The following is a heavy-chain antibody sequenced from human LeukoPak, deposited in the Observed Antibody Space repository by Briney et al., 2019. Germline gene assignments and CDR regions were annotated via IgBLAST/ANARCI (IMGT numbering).Heavy chain of an antibody. J-gene: IGHJ4*02. CDR3: AREKIAVTDYDY. CDR1: GFTFSSYG. CDR2: ISYDGSNK. Sequence: GRSLRLSCAASGFTFSSYGMHWVRQAPGKGLEWVAVISYDGSNKYYADSVKGRFTISRDNAKNSLYLQMNSLRAEDTALYYCAREKIAVTDYDYWGQGTLVTVSS. D-gene: IGHD6-19*01. V-gene: IGHV3-30*03.